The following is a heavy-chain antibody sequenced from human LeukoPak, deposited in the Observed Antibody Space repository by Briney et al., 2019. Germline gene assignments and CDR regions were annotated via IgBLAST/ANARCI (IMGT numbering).Heavy chain of an antibody. CDR2: ISSAGSYI. D-gene: IGHD1-26*01. J-gene: IGHJ5*02. Sequence: GGSLRLSCEASGINFISYTINWVRQAPGKGLEWVSSISSAGSYIYYADSVKGRFTISRDNPKNSLFLQMNSLRAGDTAVYYCAGEIVGATNNWFDPWGQGTLVIVSS. V-gene: IGHV3-21*01. CDR1: GINFISYT. CDR3: AGEIVGATNNWFDP.